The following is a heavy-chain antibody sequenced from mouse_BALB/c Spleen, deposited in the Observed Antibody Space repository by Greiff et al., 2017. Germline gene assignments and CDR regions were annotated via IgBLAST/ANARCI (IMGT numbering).Heavy chain of an antibody. CDR3: ARGIAY. J-gene: IGHJ3*01. V-gene: IGHV3-6*02. Sequence: DVQLVESGPGLVKPSQSLSLTCSVTGYSITSGYYWNWIRQFQGNKLEWMGYISYDGSNNYDPSLKNRISITRDTSKNQFFLKLNSVTTEDTATYYCARGIAYWGQGTLVTVSA. CDR1: GYSITSGYY. CDR2: ISYDGSN.